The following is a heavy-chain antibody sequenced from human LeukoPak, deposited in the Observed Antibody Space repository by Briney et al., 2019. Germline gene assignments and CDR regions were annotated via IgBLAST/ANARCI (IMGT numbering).Heavy chain of an antibody. J-gene: IGHJ4*02. D-gene: IGHD3-10*01. V-gene: IGHV3-21*01. Sequence: PGGSLRLSCAASGFTFSSYSMNWVRQAPGKGLEWVSSISSSSSYIYYADSVKGRFTISRDNAKNSLYLQMNSLRAEDTAVYYCARDLFDFAFGSGLDFDYWGQGTLVTVSS. CDR2: ISSSSSYI. CDR3: ARDLFDFAFGSGLDFDY. CDR1: GFTFSSYS.